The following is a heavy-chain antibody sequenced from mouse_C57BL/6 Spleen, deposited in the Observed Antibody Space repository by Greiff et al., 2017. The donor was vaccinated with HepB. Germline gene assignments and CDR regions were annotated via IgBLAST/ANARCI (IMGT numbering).Heavy chain of an antibody. D-gene: IGHD2-3*01. Sequence: VQLQQSGPVLVKPGASVKMSCKASGYTFTDYYMNWVKQSHGKSLEWIGVINPYNGGTSYNQKFKGKATLTVDKSSSTAYMELNSLTSEDSAVYYCAREDGYSYAMDYWGQGTSVTVSS. CDR2: INPYNGGT. CDR1: GYTFTDYY. J-gene: IGHJ4*01. V-gene: IGHV1-19*01. CDR3: AREDGYSYAMDY.